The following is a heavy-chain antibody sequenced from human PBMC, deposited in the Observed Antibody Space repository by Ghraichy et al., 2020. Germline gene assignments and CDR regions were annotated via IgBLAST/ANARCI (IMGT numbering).Heavy chain of an antibody. J-gene: IGHJ4*02. D-gene: IGHD3-22*01. CDR3: ARDREDYYDSSGEHFDY. CDR1: GYTFTSYG. Sequence: ASVKVSCKASGYTFTSYGISWVRQAPGQGLEWMGWISAYNGNTNYAQKLQGRVTMTTDTSTSTAYMELRSLRSDDTAVYYCARDREDYYDSSGEHFDYWGQGTLVTVSS. CDR2: ISAYNGNT. V-gene: IGHV1-18*04.